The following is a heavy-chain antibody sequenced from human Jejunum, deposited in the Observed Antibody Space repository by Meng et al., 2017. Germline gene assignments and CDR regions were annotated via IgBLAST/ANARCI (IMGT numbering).Heavy chain of an antibody. D-gene: IGHD5-12*01. Sequence: QVQLQQWGAGQLKPSETLSLACAVYGASIGGYFWSWIRQTPGKEPEWIGEVNRKGTTNYNPSLEGRVSISVDTSKNQFSLTLNSVTAADTAVYYCARPLGYNGVNLGFFQHWGQGTRVTGSS. CDR2: VNRKGTT. J-gene: IGHJ1*01. CDR1: GASIGGYF. V-gene: IGHV4-34*01. CDR3: ARPLGYNGVNLGFFQH.